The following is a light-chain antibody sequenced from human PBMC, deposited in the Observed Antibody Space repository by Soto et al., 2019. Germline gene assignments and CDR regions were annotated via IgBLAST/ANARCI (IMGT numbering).Light chain of an antibody. V-gene: IGKV3-15*01. CDR3: QQGHNWPLT. CDR2: GAS. CDR1: QGISSE. J-gene: IGKJ2*01. Sequence: EIVMTQSRATLSLSPGERAALSCRASQGISSELARYQQKPGQPPRLLIYGASTRATGVPARFTGSGSGSDVTLTISGLQSEDFAIYYCQQGHNWPLTFGQGTRLEI.